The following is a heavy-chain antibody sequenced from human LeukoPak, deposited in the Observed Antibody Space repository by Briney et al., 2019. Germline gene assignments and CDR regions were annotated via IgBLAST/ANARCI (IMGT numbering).Heavy chain of an antibody. CDR2: IKQNSRDK. D-gene: IGHD2-8*01. Sequence: GGSLRLSCAASGFTFSSHCMTWVRQAPGKGLEWVANIKQNSRDKYYVDSVRGRFTISRDNAKNSLYLQMNSLRAEDTAVYYCARESNGGGDAFDIWGLGTMVTVSS. CDR1: GFTFSSHC. V-gene: IGHV3-7*01. J-gene: IGHJ3*02. CDR3: ARESNGGGDAFDI.